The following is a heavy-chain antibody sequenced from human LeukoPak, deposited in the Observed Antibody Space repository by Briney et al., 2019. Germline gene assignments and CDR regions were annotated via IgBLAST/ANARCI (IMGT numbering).Heavy chain of an antibody. CDR3: AKGLSGDYDQGYFDY. D-gene: IGHD4-17*01. V-gene: IGHV3-9*01. Sequence: GGSLRLSCAASGFTFDDYAMHWVRQAPGKGLEWVSGISWNSGSIGYADSVKGRFTISRDNAKNSLYLQVNSLRAEDTALYYCAKGLSGDYDQGYFDYWGQGTLVTVSS. CDR2: ISWNSGSI. CDR1: GFTFDDYA. J-gene: IGHJ4*02.